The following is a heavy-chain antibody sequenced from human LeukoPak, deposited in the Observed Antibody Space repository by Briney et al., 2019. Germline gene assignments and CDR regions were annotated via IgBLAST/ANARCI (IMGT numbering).Heavy chain of an antibody. CDR2: IYYSGST. Sequence: SETLSLTCTVSGGSISSYYWSWIRQPPGKGLEWIGYIYYSGSTNYNPSLKSRVTISVDTSKNQFSLKLSSVTAADTAVYYCARVVRGGWYYFDYWGQGALVTVSS. J-gene: IGHJ4*02. V-gene: IGHV4-59*01. CDR1: GGSISSYY. D-gene: IGHD6-19*01. CDR3: ARVVRGGWYYFDY.